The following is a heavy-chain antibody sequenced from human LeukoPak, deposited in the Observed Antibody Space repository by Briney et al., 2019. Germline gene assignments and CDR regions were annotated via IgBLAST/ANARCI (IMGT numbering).Heavy chain of an antibody. V-gene: IGHV3-21*01. CDR2: ISSSSSYI. CDR3: ARGSIVDMVATIGEAIDY. J-gene: IGHJ4*02. CDR1: GFTFSSYS. Sequence: GGSLRLSCAASGFTFSSYSMNWVRQAPGKGLEWVSSISSSSSYIYYADSVKGRFTISRDNAKNSLYLQMNSLRAEDTAVYYCARGSIVDMVATIGEAIDYWGQGTLVTVSS. D-gene: IGHD5-12*01.